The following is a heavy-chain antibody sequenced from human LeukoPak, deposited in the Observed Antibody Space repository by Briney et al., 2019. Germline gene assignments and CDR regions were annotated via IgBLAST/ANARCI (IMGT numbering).Heavy chain of an antibody. Sequence: GGSLRLSCAASGFTFSSNWMQWVRQAPGKGLEWVSGINWNSGSIGYADSVKGRFTISRDNAKNSLYLQMNSLRAEDTALYYCAKGRGYSYGYLADYWGQGTLVTVSS. J-gene: IGHJ4*02. CDR1: GFTFSSNW. D-gene: IGHD5-18*01. V-gene: IGHV3-9*01. CDR2: INWNSGSI. CDR3: AKGRGYSYGYLADY.